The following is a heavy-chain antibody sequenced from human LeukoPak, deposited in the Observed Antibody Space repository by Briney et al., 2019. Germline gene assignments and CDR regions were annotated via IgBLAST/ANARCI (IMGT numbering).Heavy chain of an antibody. CDR1: GGSISSSSYY. CDR2: IYYTGST. J-gene: IGHJ4*02. V-gene: IGHV4-39*01. CDR3: ARHGGGSMYGYSDY. Sequence: SETLSLTCTVSGGSISSSSYYWGWIRQPPGKGLEWIGSIYYTGSTFYKSSLKSRVTISVDTSKNQFSLKLSSLTAADTAVYYCARHGGGSMYGYSDYWGQGTLVTVSS. D-gene: IGHD5-18*01.